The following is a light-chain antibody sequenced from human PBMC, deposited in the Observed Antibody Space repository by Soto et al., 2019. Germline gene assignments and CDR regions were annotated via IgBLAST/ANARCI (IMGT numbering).Light chain of an antibody. J-gene: IGLJ7*01. Sequence: QSALTQPRSVSGSPGQSVTFSCTGTSSDVGSYNYISWYQQHPGKAPKLMIYDVTKRPSGVPDRFSGSKSGNTASLTISGLQAEDEADYYCCSYAGTYTFVFGGGTQLTVL. CDR3: CSYAGTYTFV. V-gene: IGLV2-11*01. CDR2: DVT. CDR1: SSDVGSYNY.